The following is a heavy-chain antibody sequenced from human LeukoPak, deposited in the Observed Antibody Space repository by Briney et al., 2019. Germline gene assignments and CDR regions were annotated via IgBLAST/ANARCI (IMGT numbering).Heavy chain of an antibody. D-gene: IGHD3-3*01. CDR2: ISGSGGST. Sequence: GGPLRLSCAASGFTFSGYAMSWVRQAPGKGLEWVSAISGSGGSTYYADSVKGRLTISRDNSKNTLYLQMNSLRAEDTAVYYCAKDRSILGAFDIWGQGTMVTVSS. CDR3: AKDRSILGAFDI. CDR1: GFTFSGYA. V-gene: IGHV3-23*01. J-gene: IGHJ3*02.